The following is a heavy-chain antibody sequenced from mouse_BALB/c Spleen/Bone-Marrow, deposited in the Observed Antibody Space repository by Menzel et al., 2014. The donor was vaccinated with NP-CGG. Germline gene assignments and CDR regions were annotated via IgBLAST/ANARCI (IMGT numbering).Heavy chain of an antibody. CDR3: TFLVKEDFAY. V-gene: IGHV1-5*01. Sequence: DVQLQESGTVLARPGASVKMSCKASGYSFTSYWMHRVKQRPGQGLEWIGAIYPGNSDTTYNQKFKGKAKLTAVTSASTAYMELSSMTNEDSAVYYCTFLVKEDFAYWGQGTLVTVSA. D-gene: IGHD2-10*02. CDR2: IYPGNSDT. CDR1: GYSFTSYW. J-gene: IGHJ3*01.